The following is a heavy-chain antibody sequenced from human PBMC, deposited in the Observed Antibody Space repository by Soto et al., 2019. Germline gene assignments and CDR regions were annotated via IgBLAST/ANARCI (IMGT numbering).Heavy chain of an antibody. CDR1: GFTFTNYA. CDR3: AKRRGAGGHFDY. J-gene: IGHJ4*02. D-gene: IGHD2-15*01. V-gene: IGHV3-23*01. Sequence: LRLSCAASGFTFTNYAMGWVRQAPGKGLEWVSVVSSGGSTYYADSVTGRFTVSRDNSKTTLSLQMNSLRAEDTAVYYCAKRRGAGGHFDYWGQGALVTVSS. CDR2: VSSGGST.